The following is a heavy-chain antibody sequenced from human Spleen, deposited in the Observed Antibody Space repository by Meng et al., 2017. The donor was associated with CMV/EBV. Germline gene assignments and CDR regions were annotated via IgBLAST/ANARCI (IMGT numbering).Heavy chain of an antibody. V-gene: IGHV3-21*01. D-gene: IGHD6-13*01. CDR2: ISSSSSYI. Sequence: GGSLRLSCAASGFTFSSYSMNWVRQAPGKGLEWVSSISSSSSYIYYADSVKGRFTISRDNAKNSLYLQMNSLRAEDTAVYYCARDRAPSSSSTEFDYWGQGTLVTVSS. J-gene: IGHJ4*02. CDR3: ARDRAPSSSSTEFDY. CDR1: GFTFSSYS.